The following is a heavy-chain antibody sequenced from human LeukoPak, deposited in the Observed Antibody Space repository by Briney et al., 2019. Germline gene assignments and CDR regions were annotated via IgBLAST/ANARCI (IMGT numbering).Heavy chain of an antibody. V-gene: IGHV4-39*01. CDR2: IYYSGST. J-gene: IGHJ4*02. Sequence: SETLSLTCTVSGGSISSSSYYWGWIRQPPGKGLEWIGSIYYSGSTYYNPSLKSRVTISVDTSKNQFSLKLSSVTAADTAVYYFARQLGYCSSTSCYADKVDYWGQGTLVTVSS. D-gene: IGHD2-2*01. CDR1: GGSISSSSYY. CDR3: ARQLGYCSSTSCYADKVDY.